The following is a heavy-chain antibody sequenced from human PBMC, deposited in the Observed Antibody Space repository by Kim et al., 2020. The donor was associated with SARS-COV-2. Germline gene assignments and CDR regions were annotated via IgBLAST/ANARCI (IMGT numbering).Heavy chain of an antibody. J-gene: IGHJ4*02. Sequence: SGPTLVNPTQTLTLTCTFSGFSLSTYGVGVGWIRQPPGKALECLALIYWDNDKRYSPSLKSSLTITKDTSKNQVVLTMTNMDPVDTGTYYCAHRRGGYNWNDAYFDHWGQGILVTVSS. V-gene: IGHV2-5*02. CDR3: AHRRGGYNWNDAYFDH. CDR2: IYWDNDK. D-gene: IGHD1-1*01. CDR1: GFSLSTYGVG.